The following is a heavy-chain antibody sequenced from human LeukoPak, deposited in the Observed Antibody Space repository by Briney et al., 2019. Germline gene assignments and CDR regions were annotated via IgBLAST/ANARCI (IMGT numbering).Heavy chain of an antibody. CDR2: ISSRSGYI. J-gene: IGHJ5*02. Sequence: GGSLTLSCAASGFTFSSYSMNWVRQAPGKGLEWVSFISSRSGYIYYADSVKGRFTISIYNAKHSLYLQMNSLRAEDTAVYYCARVWFGESGWFDPWGQGTLVTVSS. V-gene: IGHV3-21*01. CDR1: GFTFSSYS. D-gene: IGHD3-10*01. CDR3: ARVWFGESGWFDP.